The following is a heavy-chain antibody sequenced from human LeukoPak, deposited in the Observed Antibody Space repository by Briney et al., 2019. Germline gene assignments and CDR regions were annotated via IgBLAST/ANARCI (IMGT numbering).Heavy chain of an antibody. V-gene: IGHV4-4*02. J-gene: IGHJ4*02. Sequence: SETLSLTCAVSGGSISSSNWWSWVRQPPGKGLGWIGEIYHSGSTNYNPSLKSRVTISVDKSKNQFSLKLSSVTAADTAVYYCATTYSSSRKNTFGYWGQGTLVTVSS. CDR3: ATTYSSSRKNTFGY. CDR1: GGSISSSNW. CDR2: IYHSGST. D-gene: IGHD6-13*01.